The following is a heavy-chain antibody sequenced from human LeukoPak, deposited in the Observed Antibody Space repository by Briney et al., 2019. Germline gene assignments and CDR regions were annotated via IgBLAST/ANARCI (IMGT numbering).Heavy chain of an antibody. V-gene: IGHV4-30-4*01. CDR2: IYYSGIT. D-gene: IGHD2-15*01. CDR1: GGSISNVDYY. CDR3: ARYKSGSCSGGNCYDYYAMDV. J-gene: IGHJ6*02. Sequence: SETLSLTCIVSGGSISNVDYYWSWIRQPPGKGLELIAYIYYSGITYYNPSLKSRVTISIDKSKNQFSLRLSSVTAADTAVYYCARYKSGSCSGGNCYDYYAMDVWGQGTTVTVS.